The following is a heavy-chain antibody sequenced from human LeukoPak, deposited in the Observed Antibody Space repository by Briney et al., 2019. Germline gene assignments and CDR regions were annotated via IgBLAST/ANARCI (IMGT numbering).Heavy chain of an antibody. CDR3: ARESGFWSGYSFDY. J-gene: IGHJ4*02. V-gene: IGHV4-4*07. D-gene: IGHD3-3*01. Sequence: PSETLSLTCTVSGGSISSYYWSWIRQPAGKGLDWIGRIYTSGSTNYNPSLKSRVTMSVDTSKNQFSLKLSSVTAADTAVYYCARESGFWSGYSFDYWGQGTLVTVSS. CDR2: IYTSGST. CDR1: GGSISSYY.